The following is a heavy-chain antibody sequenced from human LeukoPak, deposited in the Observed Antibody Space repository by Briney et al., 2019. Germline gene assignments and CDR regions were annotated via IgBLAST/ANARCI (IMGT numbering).Heavy chain of an antibody. J-gene: IGHJ4*02. CDR2: IYYSGST. CDR3: ARHIPGSDYFDY. D-gene: IGHD2-21*01. CDR1: GGSISSSSYY. Sequence: SETLSLTCTVSGGSISSSSYYWGWIRQPPGKGLEWIGSIYYSGSTYYNPALKSRVTISVDTSKNQFSLKLSSVTAADTAVYYCARHIPGSDYFDYWGQGTLVTVSS. V-gene: IGHV4-39*01.